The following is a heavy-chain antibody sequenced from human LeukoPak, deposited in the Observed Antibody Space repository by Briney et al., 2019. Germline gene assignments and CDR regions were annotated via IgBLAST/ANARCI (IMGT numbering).Heavy chain of an antibody. Sequence: SETLSLTCGVYGGSFSGYHWTWIRLRPGEGLEWIGDIDHSGSTHYNPSLKSRVTISLDTSNNQFSLKLNSVTAADTAVYYCARGFPSSSRWFDPWGQGTLVTVSS. J-gene: IGHJ5*02. D-gene: IGHD6-6*01. CDR1: GGSFSGYH. CDR2: IDHSGST. V-gene: IGHV4-34*01. CDR3: ARGFPSSSRWFDP.